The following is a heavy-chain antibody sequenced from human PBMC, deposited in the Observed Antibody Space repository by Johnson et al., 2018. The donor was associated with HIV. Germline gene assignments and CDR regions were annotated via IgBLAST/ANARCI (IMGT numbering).Heavy chain of an antibody. J-gene: IGHJ3*02. D-gene: IGHD2-15*01. V-gene: IGHV3-20*04. CDR3: ARVLCSGGSCYSDAFDI. CDR1: GFTFDDYG. Sequence: MQLVESGGGAVRPGGSLRLSCAASGFTFDDYGMSWVRQAPGKGLEWVSGINWNGGSTGYADSVKGRFTISRDNAKNSLYLQMNSLRAEDTALYYCARVLCSGGSCYSDAFDIWGQGTMVTVSS. CDR2: INWNGGST.